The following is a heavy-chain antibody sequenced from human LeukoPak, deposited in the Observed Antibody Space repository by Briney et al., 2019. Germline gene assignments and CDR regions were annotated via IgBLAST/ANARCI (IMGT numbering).Heavy chain of an antibody. Sequence: GGSLRLSCAASGFTVSTNYMSWVRQAPGKGLKWVSFIYSGGSTYYADSVKGRFTISRDNSKNTLYLQMNSLRAEDTAVYYCARAGDGYKPYYYGMDVWGQGTTVTVSS. CDR3: ARAGDGYKPYYYGMDV. V-gene: IGHV3-53*01. J-gene: IGHJ6*02. CDR1: GFTVSTNY. D-gene: IGHD5-24*01. CDR2: IYSGGST.